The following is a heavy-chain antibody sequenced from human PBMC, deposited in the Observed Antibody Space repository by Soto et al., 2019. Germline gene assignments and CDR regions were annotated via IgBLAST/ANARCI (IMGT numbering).Heavy chain of an antibody. V-gene: IGHV4-28*01. CDR1: GYSISSSNW. CDR3: ARIFHNYYGDYNWFDP. D-gene: IGHD4-17*01. CDR2: IYYSGST. Sequence: PSETLSLTGAVSGYSISSSNWWGWIRQPPGKGLEWIGYIYYSGSTYYNPSLKSRVTMSVDTSKNQFSLKLSSVTAVGTAVYYCARIFHNYYGDYNWFDPWGRGNLLTVSS. J-gene: IGHJ5*02.